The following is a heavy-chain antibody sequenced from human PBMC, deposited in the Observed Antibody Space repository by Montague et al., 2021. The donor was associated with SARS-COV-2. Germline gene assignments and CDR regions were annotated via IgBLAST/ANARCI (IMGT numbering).Heavy chain of an antibody. CDR3: VAEWLAIYYFDF. J-gene: IGHJ4*02. V-gene: IGHV4-39*01. Sequence: ETLSLTCTVAGGSISSSNYYWGWIRQPPGKGLEWIGSLVYSGXSXYXXXXKSRVTISVDTSKNQFSLRLSSVTAADTAVYYCVAEWLAIYYFDFWGQGTLVTVSP. CDR2: LVYSGXS. CDR1: GGSISSSNYY. D-gene: IGHD6-19*01.